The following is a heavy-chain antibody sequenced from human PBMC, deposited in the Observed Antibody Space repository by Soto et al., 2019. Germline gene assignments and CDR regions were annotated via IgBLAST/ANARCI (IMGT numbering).Heavy chain of an antibody. CDR3: ARAESYYDILTGRRAEYFQH. CDR2: ISYDGSNK. D-gene: IGHD3-9*01. Sequence: GGSLRLSCAASGFTFSSYAMHWVRQAPGKGLEWVAVISYDGSNKYYADSVKGRFTISRDNSKNTLYLQMNSLRAEDTAVYYCARAESYYDILTGRRAEYFQHWGQGTLVTVSS. V-gene: IGHV3-30-3*01. J-gene: IGHJ1*01. CDR1: GFTFSSYA.